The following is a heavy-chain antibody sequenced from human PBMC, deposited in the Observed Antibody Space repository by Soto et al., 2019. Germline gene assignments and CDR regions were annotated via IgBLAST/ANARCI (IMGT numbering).Heavy chain of an antibody. CDR1: GYSFTSYW. J-gene: IGHJ4*02. CDR3: ARHEVVAATYYFDY. Sequence: PGEALKVSCKGSGYSFTSYWIGWVRQMPGKGLEWMGIIYPGDSDTRYSPSFQGQVTISADKSISTAYLQWSSLKASDTAMYYCARHEVVAATYYFDYWGQGTLVTVSS. V-gene: IGHV5-51*01. D-gene: IGHD2-15*01. CDR2: IYPGDSDT.